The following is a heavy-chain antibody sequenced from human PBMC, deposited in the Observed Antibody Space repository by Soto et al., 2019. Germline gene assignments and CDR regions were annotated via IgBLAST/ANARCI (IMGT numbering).Heavy chain of an antibody. CDR2: ISYDGSNK. CDR3: ARVLRYFDWLNYYYGMDV. V-gene: IGHV3-30-3*01. J-gene: IGHJ6*02. D-gene: IGHD3-9*01. CDR1: GFTFSSYA. Sequence: LRLSCAASGFTFSSYAMHWVRQAPGKGLEWVAVISYDGSNKYYADSVKGRFTISRDNSKNTLYLQMNSLRAEDTAVYYCARVLRYFDWLNYYYGMDVWGQGTTVTVSS.